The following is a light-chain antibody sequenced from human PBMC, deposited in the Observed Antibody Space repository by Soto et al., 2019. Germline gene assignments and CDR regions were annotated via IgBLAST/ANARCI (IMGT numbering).Light chain of an antibody. CDR1: TGTVTSGLY. Sequence: QAVVTQEPSLTVSPGGTVTLTCGSSTGTVTSGLYPYWFQQKPGQAPRTLIYDTSNKHSWAPARFSGSLLGGKAALTLSGAQPEDEADYYCSSYISSSTLVFGGGTKLTVL. CDR2: DTS. V-gene: IGLV7-46*01. J-gene: IGLJ2*01. CDR3: SSYISSSTLV.